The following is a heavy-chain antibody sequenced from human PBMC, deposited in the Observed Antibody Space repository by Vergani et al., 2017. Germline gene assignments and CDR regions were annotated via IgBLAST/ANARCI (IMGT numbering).Heavy chain of an antibody. CDR1: EYSFGNYW. Sequence: EVELVQSGPEMRKPGESLKISCKGSEYSFGNYWIGWVRQMPGKGLEWMGIIYPADSDTRYSPSFQGQVTISADKSISTAFLQGDSLKASDTALYYCARHTTYTASWGQGTLVTVSS. J-gene: IGHJ5*02. V-gene: IGHV5-51*01. CDR2: IYPADSDT. CDR3: ARHTTYTAS. D-gene: IGHD1-1*01.